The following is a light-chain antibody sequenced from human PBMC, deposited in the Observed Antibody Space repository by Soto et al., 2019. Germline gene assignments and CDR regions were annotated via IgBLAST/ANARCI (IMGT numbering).Light chain of an antibody. V-gene: IGLV1-40*01. CDR1: SSNIGAGYD. CDR3: QSYDSSLDWV. CDR2: GNS. Sequence: QSVLTQPPSVSGAPGQRVTISCTGSSSNIGAGYDVHWYQQLPGTAPKLLIYGNSNRPSGVPDRFSGSKSGTSASLAITGLQAEDEADYYCQSYDSSLDWVFGGGTKVTV. J-gene: IGLJ3*02.